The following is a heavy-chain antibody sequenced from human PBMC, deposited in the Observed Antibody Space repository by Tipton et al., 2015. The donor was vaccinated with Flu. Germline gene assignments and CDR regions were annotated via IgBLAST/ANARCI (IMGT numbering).Heavy chain of an antibody. V-gene: IGHV4-34*01. D-gene: IGHD6-13*01. CDR2: INHSGST. CDR3: ARGRSSSRARSWFDP. J-gene: IGHJ5*02. Sequence: TLSLTCAVYGGSFSGYYWSWIRQPPGKGLEWIGEINHSGSTSYNPSLKSRVTISVDTSKNQFSLKLSSVTAADTAVYYCARGRSSSRARSWFDPWGQGTLVTVSS. CDR1: GGSFSGYY.